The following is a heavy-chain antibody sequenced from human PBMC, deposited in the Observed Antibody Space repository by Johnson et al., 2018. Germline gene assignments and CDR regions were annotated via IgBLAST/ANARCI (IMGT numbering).Heavy chain of an antibody. Sequence: QVQLVESGAEVKKPGASVKVSCKASGYTFTNYDINWVRQAAGQGLEWMGWMNPNSGNTGYAQKFQGRVTMTWNTSISTAYMELSSLRSEDTAVDYCARGPRGVRGYPNYYYYGMDVWGQGTTVTVSS. CDR1: GYTFTNYD. V-gene: IGHV1-8*01. CDR3: ARGPRGVRGYPNYYYYGMDV. D-gene: IGHD3-3*01. CDR2: MNPNSGNT. J-gene: IGHJ6*02.